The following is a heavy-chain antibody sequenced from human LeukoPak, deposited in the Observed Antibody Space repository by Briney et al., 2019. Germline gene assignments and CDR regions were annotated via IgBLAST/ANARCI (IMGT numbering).Heavy chain of an antibody. CDR1: GYTFTGYY. J-gene: IGHJ3*01. V-gene: IGHV1-2*06. Sequence: GASVKVSCKASGYTFTGYYMHWVRQAPGQGLEWMGRINPNSGGTNYAQKLQGRVTMTTDTSTSTAYMELRSLRSDDTAVYYCARDLYYYDSSGYLGPYFGLWGQGTMVTVSS. CDR3: ARDLYYYDSSGYLGPYFGL. D-gene: IGHD3-22*01. CDR2: INPNSGGT.